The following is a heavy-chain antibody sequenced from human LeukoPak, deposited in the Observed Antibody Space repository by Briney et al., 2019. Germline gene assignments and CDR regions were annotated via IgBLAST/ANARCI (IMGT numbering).Heavy chain of an antibody. Sequence: GESLQISCKGSGYSFTHYRIGWVRQMPGKGLEGMGVIYPGDSDTRYSPSFQGQVTISADKSISTAFLQWSSLKASDTAMYYCARHPIAAGGAYNWFDPWGQGTLVTVSA. CDR2: IYPGDSDT. D-gene: IGHD6-13*01. V-gene: IGHV5-51*01. CDR3: ARHPIAAGGAYNWFDP. J-gene: IGHJ5*02. CDR1: GYSFTHYR.